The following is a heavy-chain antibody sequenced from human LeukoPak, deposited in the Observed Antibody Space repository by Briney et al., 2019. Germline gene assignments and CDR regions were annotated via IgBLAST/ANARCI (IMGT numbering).Heavy chain of an antibody. V-gene: IGHV1-46*01. CDR1: GYTFTSYY. CDR3: ARAWAARGGIGSDGIDWFDP. D-gene: IGHD6-6*01. J-gene: IGHJ5*02. Sequence: ASVKVSCKASGYTFTSYYMHWVRQAPGQGLEWMGIINPSGGSTSYAQKFQGRVTMTRDMSTSTVYMELSNLRSEDTAVYYCARAWAARGGIGSDGIDWFDPWGQGTLVTVSS. CDR2: INPSGGST.